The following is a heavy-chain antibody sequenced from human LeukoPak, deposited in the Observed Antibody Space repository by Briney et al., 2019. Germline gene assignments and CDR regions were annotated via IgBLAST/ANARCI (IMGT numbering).Heavy chain of an antibody. J-gene: IGHJ4*02. D-gene: IGHD3-9*01. CDR2: VYSSGST. V-gene: IGHV4-4*07. CDR1: GGSISSYY. CDR3: ARCYSPSPLRYFDWLYSLYYFDY. Sequence: SETLSLTCTVSGGSISSYYWSWIRQPAGKGLECIGRVYSSGSTNYNPSLKSRVTMSIDTSKNQFSLKLTSVTAADTAVYYCARCYSPSPLRYFDWLYSLYYFDYWGQGTLVTVSS.